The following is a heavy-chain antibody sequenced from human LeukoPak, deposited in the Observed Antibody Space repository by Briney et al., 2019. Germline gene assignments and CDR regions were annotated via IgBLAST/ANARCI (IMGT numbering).Heavy chain of an antibody. CDR2: ISSNGGST. J-gene: IGHJ4*02. V-gene: IGHV3-64*01. D-gene: IGHD1-26*01. CDR3: AKGRNSGSYFDY. Sequence: PGGSLRLSCAASGFTFSSYAMHWVRQAPGKGLEYVSAISSNGGSTYYANSVKGRFTISRDNSKNTLYLQMNSLRTEDTAVYYCAKGRNSGSYFDYWGQGTLVTVSS. CDR1: GFTFSSYA.